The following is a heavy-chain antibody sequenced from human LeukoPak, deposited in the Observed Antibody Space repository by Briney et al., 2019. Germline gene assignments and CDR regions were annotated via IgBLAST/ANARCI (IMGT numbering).Heavy chain of an antibody. D-gene: IGHD1-26*01. J-gene: IGHJ4*02. V-gene: IGHV4-38-2*02. CDR3: ARSRSGSYFTFDY. CDR1: GYSISSGYY. CDR2: IYHSGST. Sequence: SETLSLTCTVSGYSISSGYYWGWIRQPPGKGLEWIGSIYHSGSTYYNPSLKSRVTIPVDTSKNQFSLKLSSVTAADTAVYYCARSRSGSYFTFDYWGQGTLVTVSS.